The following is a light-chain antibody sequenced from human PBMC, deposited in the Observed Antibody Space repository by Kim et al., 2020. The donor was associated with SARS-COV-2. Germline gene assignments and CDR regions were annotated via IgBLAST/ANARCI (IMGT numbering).Light chain of an antibody. CDR3: QQYGSSPRT. Sequence: APGERATLSCRASQSVSSSYLAWYQQRPGKAPRLLIYAASSRATGIPDRFSGSGSGTDFTLTISRLEPEDFAVYYCQQYGSSPRTFGQGTKVDIK. V-gene: IGKV3-20*01. CDR2: AAS. J-gene: IGKJ1*01. CDR1: QSVSSSY.